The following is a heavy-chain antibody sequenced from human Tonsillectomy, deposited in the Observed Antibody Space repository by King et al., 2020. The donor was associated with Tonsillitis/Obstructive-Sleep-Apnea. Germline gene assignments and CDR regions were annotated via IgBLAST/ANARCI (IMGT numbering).Heavy chain of an antibody. V-gene: IGHV3-7*01. CDR3: ARTHYQLLISY. CDR2: IKQDGSEK. D-gene: IGHD2-2*01. Sequence: EVQLVESGGGLVQPGGSLRLSCAASGFTFSSYWMSWVRQAPGKGLEWMANIKQDGSEKYYVDSVKGRFTISRDNAKNSLYLQMNSLRAEDTAVYYCARTHYQLLISYWGQGTLVTVSS. J-gene: IGHJ4*02. CDR1: GFTFSSYW.